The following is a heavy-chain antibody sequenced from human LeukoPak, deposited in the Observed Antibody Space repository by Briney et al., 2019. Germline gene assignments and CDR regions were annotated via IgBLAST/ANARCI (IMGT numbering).Heavy chain of an antibody. Sequence: GGSLRLSCAASGFTVSDNYMSWVRQAPGKGLEWVSVIYSGGSTHYADSVKGRFTISRDNSKNTLYLQMNSLRAEDTAVYYCARDRLDRAAFDIWGQGTMVTVSS. D-gene: IGHD2-2*03. V-gene: IGHV3-53*05. CDR3: ARDRLDRAAFDI. J-gene: IGHJ3*02. CDR1: GFTVSDNY. CDR2: IYSGGST.